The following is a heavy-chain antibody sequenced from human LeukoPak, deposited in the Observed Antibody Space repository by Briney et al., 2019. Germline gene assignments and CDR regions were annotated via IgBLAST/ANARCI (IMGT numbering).Heavy chain of an antibody. CDR2: ISAYNGNT. CDR1: GYTFTSYG. CDR3: ARDGPTGTPPY. D-gene: IGHD1-1*01. V-gene: IGHV1-18*01. Sequence: ASVKVSCKASGYTFTSYGISWVRQAPGQGLEWMGWISAYNGNTNYAQKLQGRVTITTDTSTSTAYMELSSLRSEDTAVYYCARDGPTGTPPYWGQGTLVTVSS. J-gene: IGHJ4*02.